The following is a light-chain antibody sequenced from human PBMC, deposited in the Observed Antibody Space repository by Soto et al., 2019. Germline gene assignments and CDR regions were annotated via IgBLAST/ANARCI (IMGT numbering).Light chain of an antibody. Sequence: QSALTQPRSVSGSPGQSVTISCSGTSSDVGGYNYVSWHRQHPGKAPELMIYDVSLRPSGVPDRFSGSKSGNTASLTISGLQAEDEAHYYCCSYAASYTLLFGGGTKLTVL. CDR1: SSDVGGYNY. J-gene: IGLJ2*01. V-gene: IGLV2-11*01. CDR2: DVS. CDR3: CSYAASYTLL.